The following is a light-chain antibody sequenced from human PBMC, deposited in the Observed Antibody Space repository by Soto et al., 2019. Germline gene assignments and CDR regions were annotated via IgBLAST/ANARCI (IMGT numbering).Light chain of an antibody. CDR3: AAWDDSMNGLV. J-gene: IGLJ1*01. Sequence: QSVLTQPPSASGTPGQRVTISCSGSSSNIGSNTVNWYQQLPGTAPKLLIYNNNQRPSAVPDRFFGSKSGTSASLAISGLQSDDEADYYCAAWDDSMNGLVFGTGTKVTVL. CDR2: NNN. CDR1: SSNIGSNT. V-gene: IGLV1-44*01.